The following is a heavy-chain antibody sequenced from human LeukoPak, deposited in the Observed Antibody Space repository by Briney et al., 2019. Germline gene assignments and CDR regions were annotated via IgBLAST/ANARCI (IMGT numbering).Heavy chain of an antibody. J-gene: IGHJ4*02. Sequence: GGSLRLSCAGSGFTFSNAWMNWVRQAPGKGLEWVGRIKSKVDGETTDYAAPVSGRFTVSRDDSENTVYLQMNSLKTEDTAVYYCVTGGYYLDYWGQGTPVTVSS. V-gene: IGHV3-15*01. CDR1: GFTFSNAW. CDR3: VTGGYYLDY. CDR2: IKSKVDGETT.